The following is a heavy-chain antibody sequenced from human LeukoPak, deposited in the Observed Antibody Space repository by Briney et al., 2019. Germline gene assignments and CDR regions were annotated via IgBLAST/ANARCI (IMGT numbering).Heavy chain of an antibody. V-gene: IGHV3-21*01. CDR3: ARPFYLRSGPAGY. D-gene: IGHD2-15*01. CDR1: GFTFTPYT. J-gene: IGHJ4*02. Sequence: GGSLRLSCAASGFTFTPYTMNWVRQAPGKGLEWVSSISSSSSYIFYADSVKGRFTISRDNAKKSLYLQINSLRAEDTAVYYCARPFYLRSGPAGYWGQGTLVTVSS. CDR2: ISSSSSYI.